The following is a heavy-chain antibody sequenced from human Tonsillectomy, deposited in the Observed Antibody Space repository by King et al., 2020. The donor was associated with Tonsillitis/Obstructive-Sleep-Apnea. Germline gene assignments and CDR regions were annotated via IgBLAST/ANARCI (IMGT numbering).Heavy chain of an antibody. CDR1: GYSFTTYW. D-gene: IGHD2-15*01. J-gene: IGHJ3*02. Sequence: QLVQSGAEVKKPGESLKISCKGSGYSFTTYWIGWVRQMPGKGLEWMGIIHPGDSYTRYSPSFQGQVTISADKFISTAYLQRSSLKASDTAMYYCARRTRYCSGGSCSDAFDIWGQGTMVTVSS. CDR3: ARRTRYCSGGSCSDAFDI. CDR2: IHPGDSYT. V-gene: IGHV5-51*01.